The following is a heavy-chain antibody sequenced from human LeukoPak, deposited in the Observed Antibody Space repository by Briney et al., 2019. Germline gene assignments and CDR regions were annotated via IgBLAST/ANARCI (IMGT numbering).Heavy chain of an antibody. Sequence: PSETLSLTCAVYGGSFSGYYWSWIRQPPGKGLEWIGEINHSGGTNYNPSLKSRVTISVDTSKNQFSLKLSSVTAADAAVYYCARLRLLRYVFDYWGQGTLVTVSS. CDR3: ARLRLLRYVFDY. J-gene: IGHJ4*02. D-gene: IGHD3-22*01. CDR1: GGSFSGYY. V-gene: IGHV4-34*01. CDR2: INHSGGT.